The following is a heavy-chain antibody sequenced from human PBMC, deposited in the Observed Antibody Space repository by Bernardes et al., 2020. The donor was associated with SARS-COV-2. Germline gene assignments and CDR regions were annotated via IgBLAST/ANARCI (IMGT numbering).Heavy chain of an antibody. CDR3: ARGLAYYDFWSGYYRSGYYYYMDV. Sequence: SETLSLTCAVYGGSFSGYYWSWIRQPPGKGLEWIGEINHSGSTNYNPSLKSRVTISVDTSKNQFSLKLSSVTAADTAVYYCARGLAYYDFWSGYYRSGYYYYMDVWGKGTTVTVSS. CDR1: GGSFSGYY. V-gene: IGHV4-34*01. D-gene: IGHD3-3*01. J-gene: IGHJ6*03. CDR2: INHSGST.